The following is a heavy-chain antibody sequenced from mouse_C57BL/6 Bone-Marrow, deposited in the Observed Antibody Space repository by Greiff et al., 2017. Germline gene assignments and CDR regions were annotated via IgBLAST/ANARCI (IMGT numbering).Heavy chain of an antibody. J-gene: IGHJ4*01. V-gene: IGHV1-69*01. CDR3: ALYPYAVDY. CDR2: IDPSDSYT. CDR1: GYTFTSYW. D-gene: IGHD2-1*01. Sequence: QVQLQQPGAELVMPGASVKLSCKASGYTFTSYWMHWVKQRPGQGLEWIGEIDPSDSYTNYNQKFKGKSTLTVDKSSSTAYMQLSSLTSEDSAVYYCALYPYAVDYWGQGTSVTVAS.